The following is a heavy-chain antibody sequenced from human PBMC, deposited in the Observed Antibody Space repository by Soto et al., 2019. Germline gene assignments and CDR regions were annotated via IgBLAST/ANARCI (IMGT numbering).Heavy chain of an antibody. J-gene: IGHJ4*02. CDR2: INPSGGST. CDR3: ASESYGGEFDY. CDR1: GYTFTSYY. V-gene: IGHV1-46*01. Sequence: ASVKVSCKASGYTFTSYYMHWVRQAPGQGLEWMGIINPSGGSTSYAQKFQGRVTITRDTSASTAYMELSSLRSEDTAVYYCASESYGGEFDYWGQGTLVTVSS. D-gene: IGHD4-17*01.